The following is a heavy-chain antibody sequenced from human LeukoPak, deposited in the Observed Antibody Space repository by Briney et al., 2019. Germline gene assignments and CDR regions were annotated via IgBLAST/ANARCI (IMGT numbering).Heavy chain of an antibody. J-gene: IGHJ1*01. CDR2: IYHSGST. D-gene: IGHD6-13*01. CDR1: GYSISSGYY. V-gene: IGHV4-38-2*02. Sequence: SETLSLTCTVSGYSISSGYYWGCIRQPPGKGLEWIGSIYHSGSTYYNPSLKSRVTISVDTSKNQFSLKLSSVTAADTAVYFCAGSSWLEYFQHWGQGTLITVSS. CDR3: AGSSWLEYFQH.